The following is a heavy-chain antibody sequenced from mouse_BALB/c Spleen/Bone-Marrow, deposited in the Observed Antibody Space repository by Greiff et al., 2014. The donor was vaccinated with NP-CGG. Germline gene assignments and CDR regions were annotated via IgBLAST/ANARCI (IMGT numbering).Heavy chain of an antibody. D-gene: IGHD1-2*01. CDR3: ARSHYYGSYAMDY. Sequence: EVQLQQSGAELVKPGASVKLSCTASGFNIKDTYMHWVKQRPEQGLEWIGRIDPANGNTKYDPKFQGKATITADTSSNTAYLQLSSLTPEDTAVYYCARSHYYGSYAMDYWGQGTSVTVSS. CDR1: GFNIKDTY. V-gene: IGHV14-3*02. CDR2: IDPANGNT. J-gene: IGHJ4*01.